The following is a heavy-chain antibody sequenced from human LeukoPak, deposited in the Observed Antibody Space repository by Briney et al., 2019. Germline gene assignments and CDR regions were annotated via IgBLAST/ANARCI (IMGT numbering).Heavy chain of an antibody. V-gene: IGHV3-30*18. Sequence: GGSLRLSCAASGFTFSSYGMHWVRQAPGKGLEWVAVIPYDGSNKYYADSVKGRFTISRDNSKSTLYLQMNSLRADDTAVYYCAKGKDYYYYYYMDVWGKGTTVTVSS. CDR2: IPYDGSNK. CDR3: AKGKDYYYYYYMDV. J-gene: IGHJ6*03. CDR1: GFTFSSYG.